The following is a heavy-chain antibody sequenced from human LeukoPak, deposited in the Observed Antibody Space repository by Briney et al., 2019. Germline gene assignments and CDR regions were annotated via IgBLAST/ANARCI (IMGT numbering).Heavy chain of an antibody. CDR1: GGSFSGYY. CDR2: INHSGST. V-gene: IGHV4-34*01. J-gene: IGHJ4*02. CDR3: ARGPAAAVTFDH. Sequence: PSETLPLTCAVYGGSFSGYYWSWIRQPPGKGLEWIGEINHSGSTNYNPSLKSRVTISVDTSKNQFSLKLSSVTAADTAVYYCARGPAAAVTFDHWGQGTLVTVSS. D-gene: IGHD6-13*01.